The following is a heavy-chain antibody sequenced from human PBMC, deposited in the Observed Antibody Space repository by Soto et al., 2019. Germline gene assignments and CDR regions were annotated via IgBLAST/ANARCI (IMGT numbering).Heavy chain of an antibody. J-gene: IGHJ6*02. CDR1: GGSIRSGDYY. V-gene: IGHV4-31*03. CDR2: IYNSGST. D-gene: IGHD2-15*01. Sequence: QVQLQESGPGLVKPSQTLSLTCTVPGGSIRSGDYYWSWIRQHPGKGLEWIGHIYNSGSTYYNPSLKSRVTISVDTSKNQFSLKLNSVTAADTAVYYCARVSYSRYPRYYYYGMDVWGQGTTVTVSS. CDR3: ARVSYSRYPRYYYYGMDV.